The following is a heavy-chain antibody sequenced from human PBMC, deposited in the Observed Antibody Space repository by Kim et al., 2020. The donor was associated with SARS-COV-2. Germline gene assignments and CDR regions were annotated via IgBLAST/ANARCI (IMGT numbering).Heavy chain of an antibody. D-gene: IGHD4-17*01. CDR1: GFTFSSYG. CDR2: ISYDGSNK. CDR3: AGERDYGDYRNWFDP. J-gene: IGHJ5*02. V-gene: IGHV3-30*03. Sequence: GGSLRLSCAASGFTFSSYGMHWVRQAPGKGLEWVAVISYDGSNKYYADSVKGRFTISRDNSKNTLYLQMNSLGAEDTAVYYCAGERDYGDYRNWFDPWGQGTLVTVCS.